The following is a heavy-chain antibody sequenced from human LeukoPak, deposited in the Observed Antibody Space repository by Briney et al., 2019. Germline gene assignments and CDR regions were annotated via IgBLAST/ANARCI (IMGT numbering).Heavy chain of an antibody. CDR3: ARVVDTAPYYFDY. D-gene: IGHD5-18*01. Sequence: SETLSLTCAVYGGSFSGYYWSWIRQPPGKGLEWIGEINHSESTNYNPSLKSRVTISVDTSKNQFSLKLTSVIAADTAVYYCARVVDTAPYYFDYWGQGILVTVSS. CDR2: INHSEST. CDR1: GGSFSGYY. V-gene: IGHV4-34*01. J-gene: IGHJ4*02.